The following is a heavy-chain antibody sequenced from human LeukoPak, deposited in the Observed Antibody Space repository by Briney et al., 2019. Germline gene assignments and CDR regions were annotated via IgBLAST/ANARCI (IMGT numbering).Heavy chain of an antibody. Sequence: ASVKVSCKASGYTFTSYGISWVRQAPGQGLEWMGRIIPILGIANYAQKFQGRVTITADKSTSTAYMELSSLRSEDTAVYYCAREREEYCSGGSCYSDYFDYWGQGTLVTVSS. CDR1: GYTFTSYG. CDR3: AREREEYCSGGSCYSDYFDY. V-gene: IGHV1-69*04. CDR2: IIPILGIA. D-gene: IGHD2-15*01. J-gene: IGHJ4*02.